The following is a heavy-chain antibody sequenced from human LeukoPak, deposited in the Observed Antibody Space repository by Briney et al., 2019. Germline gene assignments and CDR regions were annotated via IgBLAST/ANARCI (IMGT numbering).Heavy chain of an antibody. V-gene: IGHV3-23*01. CDR1: GFTFSSYG. CDR2: ISGSGGST. Sequence: GGSLRLSCAASGFTFSSYGMSWVRQAPGKGLEWVSAISGSGGSTYYADSVKGRFTISRDNSKNKLYLQTSSLRGEDTAVFYCAGTMAHDAFDIWGQGKMVTVSS. D-gene: IGHD3-10*01. CDR3: AGTMAHDAFDI. J-gene: IGHJ3*02.